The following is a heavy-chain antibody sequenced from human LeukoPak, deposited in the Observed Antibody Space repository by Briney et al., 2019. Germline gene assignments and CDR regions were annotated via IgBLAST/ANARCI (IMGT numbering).Heavy chain of an antibody. CDR3: ARGDYDSSGYYYYYYMDV. CDR2: INWNGGST. V-gene: IGHV3-20*04. J-gene: IGHJ6*03. Sequence: GGSLRLSCAASGFTFDDYGMSWVRQAPGKGLEWVSGINWNGGSTGYADSVKGRFTISRDNAKNSLYLQMNGLRAEDTALYYCARGDYDSSGYYYYYYMDVWGKGTTVTVSS. D-gene: IGHD3-22*01. CDR1: GFTFDDYG.